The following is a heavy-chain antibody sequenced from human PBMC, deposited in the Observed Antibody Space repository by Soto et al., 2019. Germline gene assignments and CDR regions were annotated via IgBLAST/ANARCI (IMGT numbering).Heavy chain of an antibody. Sequence: EMHLVESGGGLVQPGRSLTISCAASGFTFEDYAMHWVRQAPGKGLEWVSGISWNSGKIIYADSVKGRFTISRDNAKNSLYLQMNSLRPEDTALYYCAKMVTWDSSGYYQGGFDCWGQVTLVTVSS. J-gene: IGHJ4*02. V-gene: IGHV3-9*01. CDR1: GFTFEDYA. CDR3: AKMVTWDSSGYYQGGFDC. D-gene: IGHD3-22*01. CDR2: ISWNSGKI.